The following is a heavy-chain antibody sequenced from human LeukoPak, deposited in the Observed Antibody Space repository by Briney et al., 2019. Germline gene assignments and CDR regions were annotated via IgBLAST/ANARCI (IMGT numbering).Heavy chain of an antibody. D-gene: IGHD6-19*01. Sequence: GESLKISCKVSGYIFTNYWIGWVRQMPGKGLEWMGIIYPGDSDTRYSPSFQGQVTISADKSITTAYLQWGSLKASDTATYYCAILKSSSWTDAFDIWGQGTTVTVSS. CDR1: GYIFTNYW. J-gene: IGHJ3*02. CDR2: IYPGDSDT. V-gene: IGHV5-51*01. CDR3: AILKSSSWTDAFDI.